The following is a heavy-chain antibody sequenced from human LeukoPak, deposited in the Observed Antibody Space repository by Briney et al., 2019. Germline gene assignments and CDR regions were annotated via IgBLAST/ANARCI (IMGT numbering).Heavy chain of an antibody. V-gene: IGHV4-34*01. CDR1: GGSFSDSY. D-gene: IGHD4-23*01. J-gene: IGHJ4*02. CDR3: ARGSNSVAY. Sequence: KPSETLSLTCAVYGGSFSDSYWSWIRQPPGEGLEWVGEISHSGDTNYNPSLKSRVTISVDTSKNQFSLNLSSVTAADTAVYYCARGSNSVAYWGQGTLVTASS. CDR2: ISHSGDT.